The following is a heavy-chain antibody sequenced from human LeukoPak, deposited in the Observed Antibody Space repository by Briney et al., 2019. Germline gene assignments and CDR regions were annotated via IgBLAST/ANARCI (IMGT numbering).Heavy chain of an antibody. CDR3: ARGIVEQYYYGSGSYRNNWFDP. Sequence: SVKVSCKASGGTFSSYAISWVRQAPGQGLEWMGGIIPIFGTANYAQKFQGRVTITADESTSTAYMELSSLRSEDTAVYYCARGIVEQYYYGSGSYRNNWFDPWGQGTLVTVSS. CDR1: GGTFSSYA. CDR2: IIPIFGTA. J-gene: IGHJ5*02. D-gene: IGHD3-10*01. V-gene: IGHV1-69*13.